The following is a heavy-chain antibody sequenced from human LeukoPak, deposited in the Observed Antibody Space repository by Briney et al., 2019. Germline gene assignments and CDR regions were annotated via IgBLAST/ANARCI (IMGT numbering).Heavy chain of an antibody. CDR1: GFTFDDYA. V-gene: IGHV3-9*01. CDR3: AKTYYDFWSGFDY. CDR2: ISWNSGSI. J-gene: IGHJ4*02. D-gene: IGHD3-3*01. Sequence: GRSLRLSCAASGFTFDDYAMHWVRQAPGKGLEWVSGISWNSGSIGYADSVKGRFTISRDNAKNSLYLQMNSLRAEDTALYHCAKTYYDFWSGFDYWGQGTLVTVSS.